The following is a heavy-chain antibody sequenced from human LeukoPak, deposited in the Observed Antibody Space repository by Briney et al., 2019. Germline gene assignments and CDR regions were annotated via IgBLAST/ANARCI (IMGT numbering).Heavy chain of an antibody. J-gene: IGHJ4*02. CDR3: ARNGAYCIDN. CDR2: VFHSGGT. Sequence: SETLSLTCAVSGGSISSGNWWSWVRQPPGKGLEWIGEVFHSGGTNYNPSLKSRVIILVDNSKNQFSLKLTSVTAADTAVYYCARNGAYCIDNWGQGTLVTVSS. D-gene: IGHD4/OR15-4a*01. CDR1: GGSISSGNW. V-gene: IGHV4-4*02.